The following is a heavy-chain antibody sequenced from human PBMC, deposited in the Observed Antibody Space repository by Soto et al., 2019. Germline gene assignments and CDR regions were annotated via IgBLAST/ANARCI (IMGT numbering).Heavy chain of an antibody. Sequence: QLQLQEAGPGLVKPSETLSLTWTVSGGSISSRSYYWGWIRQPPGKGLEWIGTIYYSGTTYYNPSLKSRVTISVDTSKDQFSLKLSSVTAADTAVYYCARHVLSITGRTGRIDFWGQVTMVTVSS. CDR2: IYYSGTT. CDR3: ARHVLSITGRTGRIDF. D-gene: IGHD5-12*01. J-gene: IGHJ3*01. V-gene: IGHV4-39*01. CDR1: GGSISSRSYY.